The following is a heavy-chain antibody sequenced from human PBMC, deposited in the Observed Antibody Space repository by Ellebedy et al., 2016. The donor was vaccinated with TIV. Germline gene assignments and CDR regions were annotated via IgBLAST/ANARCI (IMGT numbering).Heavy chain of an antibody. D-gene: IGHD4-23*01. V-gene: IGHV3-48*03. Sequence: NTMYYADSVQGRFTISRDNAKNSVDLQMNTLRAEDTAVYYCATTLNYGGNCFFDNWGQGTLVTVSS. J-gene: IGHJ4*02. CDR2: NTM. CDR3: ATTLNYGGNCFFDN.